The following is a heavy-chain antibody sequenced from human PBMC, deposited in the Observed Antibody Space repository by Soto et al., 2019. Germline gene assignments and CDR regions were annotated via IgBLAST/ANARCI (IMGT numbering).Heavy chain of an antibody. CDR1: GFTFGSYG. CDR2: ISYDGSNA. J-gene: IGHJ4*02. CDR3: AKVKMTYAIRGLYFDY. V-gene: IGHV3-30*18. D-gene: IGHD2-8*01. Sequence: QPGGSLRLSCAASGFTFGSYGMHWVRQAPGKGLQWVALISYDGSNAYYGDSFKGRFTISRDNSKNTLYLQMNSLRVEDTAVYYCAKVKMTYAIRGLYFDYWGRGTLVTVSS.